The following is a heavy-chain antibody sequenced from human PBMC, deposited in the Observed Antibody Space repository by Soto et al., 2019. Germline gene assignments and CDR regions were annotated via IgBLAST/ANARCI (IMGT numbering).Heavy chain of an antibody. J-gene: IGHJ1*01. Sequence: SETLSLTCTVSGGSVSSGSYYWSWIRQPPGKGLEWIGYIYYSGSTNYNPSLKSRVTISVDTSKNQFSLKLSSVTAADTAVYYCARCRGDGYNSFARAVDKYFQHWGQGTLVTVSS. CDR3: ARCRGDGYNSFARAVDKYFQH. V-gene: IGHV4-61*01. CDR2: IYYSGST. D-gene: IGHD5-12*01. CDR1: GGSVSSGSYY.